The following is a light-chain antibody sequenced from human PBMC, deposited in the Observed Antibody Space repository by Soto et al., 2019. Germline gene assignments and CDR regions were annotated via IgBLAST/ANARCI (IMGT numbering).Light chain of an antibody. J-gene: IGKJ4*01. CDR2: GAS. Sequence: EIVLTQSPDTLSLSPGERATLSCRASQSVSSSFLAWYQQRPGLAPRLLIYGASSRATGIPDKFSGSASVTDFTLNISSLEPEDFVVYYCQQYGSSPLTFGGGTKVEIK. CDR3: QQYGSSPLT. CDR1: QSVSSSF. V-gene: IGKV3-20*01.